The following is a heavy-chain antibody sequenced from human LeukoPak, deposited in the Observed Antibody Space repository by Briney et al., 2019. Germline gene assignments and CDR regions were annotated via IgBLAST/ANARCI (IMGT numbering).Heavy chain of an antibody. CDR1: GDSISSYY. V-gene: IGHV4-59*01. Sequence: SETLSLTCTVSGDSISSYYWNWIRQPPGKGLEWIGYIYYSGSTNYNPSLKSRVTISVDTSKNQFSLKLSSVTAADTAVYYRGGGPRKYYFDYWGQGTLVTVSS. CDR2: IYYSGST. D-gene: IGHD1-14*01. CDR3: GGGPRKYYFDY. J-gene: IGHJ4*02.